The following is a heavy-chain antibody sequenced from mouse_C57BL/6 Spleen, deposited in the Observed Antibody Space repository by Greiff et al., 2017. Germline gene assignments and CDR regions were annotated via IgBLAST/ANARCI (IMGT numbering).Heavy chain of an antibody. V-gene: IGHV1-80*01. CDR2: IYPGDGDT. Sequence: VKLQESGAELVKPGASVKISCKASGYAFSSYWMNWVKQRPGKGLEWIGQIYPGDGDTNYNGKFKGKATLTADKSSSTAYMQLSSLTSEDSAVYFCARSETTVVATDYYAMDYWGQGTSVTVSS. CDR3: ARSETTVVATDYYAMDY. D-gene: IGHD1-1*01. J-gene: IGHJ4*01. CDR1: GYAFSSYW.